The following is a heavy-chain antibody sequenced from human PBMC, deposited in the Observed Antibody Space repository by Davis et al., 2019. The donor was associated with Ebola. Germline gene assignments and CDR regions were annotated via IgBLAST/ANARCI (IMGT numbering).Heavy chain of an antibody. D-gene: IGHD6-13*01. CDR2: ISYDGSNK. CDR3: ARNGFRITADYGMDV. J-gene: IGHJ6*02. CDR1: GFTFSSYA. V-gene: IGHV3-30-3*01. Sequence: GESLKISCAASGFTFSSYAMHWVRQAPGKGLEWVAVISYDGSNKYYEDSVKGRFTISRDNSKNTLYLQMNNLRAEDTAVYYCARNGFRITADYGMDVWGQGTTVTVSS.